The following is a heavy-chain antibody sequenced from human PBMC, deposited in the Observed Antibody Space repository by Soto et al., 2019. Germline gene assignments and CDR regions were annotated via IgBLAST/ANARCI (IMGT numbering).Heavy chain of an antibody. CDR3: VKDSLGGMVTVMMPGPD. J-gene: IGHJ4*02. CDR2: ISYDVRKT. CDR1: GLTFSTYG. V-gene: IGHV3-30*18. D-gene: IGHD4-17*01. Sequence: GGCLRLSCAVSGLTFSTYGMRWVRQAPGKGLEWVAVISYDVRKTHYADSVRGRFTISRDNSKSTLYLQMNDLRPDDTALYYCVKDSLGGMVTVMMPGPDWGQGTRVTVSS.